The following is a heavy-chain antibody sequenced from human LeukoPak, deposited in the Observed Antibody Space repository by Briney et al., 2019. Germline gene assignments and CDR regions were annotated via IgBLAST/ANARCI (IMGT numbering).Heavy chain of an antibody. CDR3: AKVMIVVVITAYFDY. D-gene: IGHD3-22*01. Sequence: GGSLRLSCAASGFTFNNYGMQWVRQAPGKGLEWVAVIWYDGSKKYYADSVKGRFTISRDDSQNTLYLQMNSLRAEDTAVYYCAKVMIVVVITAYFDYWGQGTLVTVSS. J-gene: IGHJ4*02. V-gene: IGHV3-33*06. CDR2: IWYDGSKK. CDR1: GFTFNNYG.